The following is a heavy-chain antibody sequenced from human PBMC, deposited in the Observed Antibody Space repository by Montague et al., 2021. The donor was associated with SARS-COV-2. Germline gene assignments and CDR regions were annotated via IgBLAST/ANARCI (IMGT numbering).Heavy chain of an antibody. D-gene: IGHD3-10*01. CDR2: MYYSGST. CDR3: ARDDIVLQGVTKGMDV. J-gene: IGHJ4*02. CDR1: GGSISSSNYY. V-gene: IGHV4-39*07. Sequence: SETLSLTCTVSGGSISSSNYYWGWIRQPPGKGLEWIGNMYYSGSTYYNPSLKSRVTISIDTSKNQFSLKLSSVTAADTVVYYCARDDIVLQGVTKGMDVWGQGTLVTVSS.